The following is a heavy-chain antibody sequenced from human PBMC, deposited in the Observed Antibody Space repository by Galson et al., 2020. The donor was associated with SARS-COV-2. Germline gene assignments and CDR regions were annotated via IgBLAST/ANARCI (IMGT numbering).Heavy chain of an antibody. CDR3: ARVTVVVWFGELLSPYSFDS. J-gene: IGHJ4*02. V-gene: IGHV3-13*01. Sequence: QAGGSLRLSCAASGFTFSSYDMHWVRQATGKGLEWVSAIGTAGDTYYPGSVKGRFTISRENAKNSLYLQMNSLRAGDTAVYYCARVTVVVWFGELLSPYSFDSWAQRTLFTVSS. CDR2: IGTAGDT. CDR1: GFTFSSYD. D-gene: IGHD3-10*01.